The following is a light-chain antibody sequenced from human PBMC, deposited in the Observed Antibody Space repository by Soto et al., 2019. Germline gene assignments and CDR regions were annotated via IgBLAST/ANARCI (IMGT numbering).Light chain of an antibody. CDR3: QQSYSTPRT. CDR2: AAS. CDR1: QSISSY. Sequence: DIQMTQSPSSLSASVGDRVTITCRASQSISSYLNWYQQKPGKAPKLLIYAASSLQSGVPSRFSSSGSGTDFTLTISSLQPEDFATYYCQQSYSTPRTF. J-gene: IGKJ1*01. V-gene: IGKV1-39*01.